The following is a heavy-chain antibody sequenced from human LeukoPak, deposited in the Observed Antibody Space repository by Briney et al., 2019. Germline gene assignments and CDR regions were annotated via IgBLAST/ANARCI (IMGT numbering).Heavy chain of an antibody. CDR3: ARARRLVGATYYYFDY. V-gene: IGHV1-3*01. Sequence: GASVKVSCKASGYSFTKYAIHWVRQAPGQRLEWMGWINAGNGNTKYSQKFQGRVTITRDTSASTAYMKLSSLRSEDTAVYYCARARRLVGATYYYFDYWGQGTLVTVSS. CDR2: INAGNGNT. D-gene: IGHD1-26*01. CDR1: GYSFTKYA. J-gene: IGHJ4*02.